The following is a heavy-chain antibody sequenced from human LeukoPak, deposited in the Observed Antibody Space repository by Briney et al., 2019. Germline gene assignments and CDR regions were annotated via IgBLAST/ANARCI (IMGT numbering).Heavy chain of an antibody. CDR1: GGSISSSSYY. V-gene: IGHV4-39*07. CDR3: ARIIVGCPPGD. J-gene: IGHJ4*02. CDR2: NYYSGST. Sequence: SETLSLTCTVSGGSISSSSYYWGWIRQPPGKGLEWIGSNYYSGSTYYNPSLKSRVTISVDTSKNQFSMKLSSVTAADTAVYYFARIIVGCPPGDWGQGTLVTVSS. D-gene: IGHD2/OR15-2a*01.